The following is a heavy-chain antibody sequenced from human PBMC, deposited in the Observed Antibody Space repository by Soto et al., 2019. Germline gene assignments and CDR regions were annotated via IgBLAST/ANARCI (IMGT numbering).Heavy chain of an antibody. V-gene: IGHV4-31*01. Sequence: QLQESGPELVKPSQTLSLTCTVSGASIRSGGYYWSWIRQDPGKGLECLGYIYDNGTTYYNPAFRSQVSISRVTSKNPFSLKMTPLTAADRPIYYCASGQVVGTTWFVPWGQGTKVTVSS. D-gene: IGHD2-15*01. CDR3: ASGQVVGTTWFVP. CDR1: GASIRSGGYY. CDR2: IYDNGTT. J-gene: IGHJ5*02.